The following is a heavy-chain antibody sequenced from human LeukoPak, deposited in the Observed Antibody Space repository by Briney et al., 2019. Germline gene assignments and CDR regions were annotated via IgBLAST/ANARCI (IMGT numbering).Heavy chain of an antibody. Sequence: SETLSLTCAVYGGPFSGYYWSWIRQPPGKGLEWIGEINHSGSTNYNPSLKSRVTISVDTSKNQFSLKLSSVTAADTAVYYCAREGNYPFDYWGQGTLVTVSS. CDR3: AREGNYPFDY. CDR1: GGPFSGYY. J-gene: IGHJ4*02. V-gene: IGHV4-34*01. CDR2: INHSGST. D-gene: IGHD1-7*01.